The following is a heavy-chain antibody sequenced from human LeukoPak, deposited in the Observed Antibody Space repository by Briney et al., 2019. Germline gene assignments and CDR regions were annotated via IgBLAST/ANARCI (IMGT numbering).Heavy chain of an antibody. J-gene: IGHJ4*02. Sequence: TSETLSLTCAVCGGSFSGYYWSWIRQPPGKGLEWIGEINHSGSTNYNPSLKSRVTISVDMSKNQFSLKLSSVTAADTAVYYCARERGYGGKVYPYWGQGTLVTVSS. V-gene: IGHV4-34*01. D-gene: IGHD4-23*01. CDR1: GGSFSGYY. CDR2: INHSGST. CDR3: ARERGYGGKVYPY.